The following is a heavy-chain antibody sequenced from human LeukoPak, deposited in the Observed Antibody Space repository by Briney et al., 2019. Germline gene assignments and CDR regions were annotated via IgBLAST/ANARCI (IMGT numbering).Heavy chain of an antibody. CDR2: INSSSNYI. D-gene: IGHD3-10*01. CDR3: AKKGGDYFDY. V-gene: IGHV3-21*01. J-gene: IGHJ4*02. Sequence: GGSLRLSCAASGFTFSSYTMNWVRQAPGKGLEWVSSINSSSNYIYYADSVKGRFTISRDNAKNSLYLQVNSLRAEDTAVYYCAKKGGDYFDYWGQGALVTVSS. CDR1: GFTFSSYT.